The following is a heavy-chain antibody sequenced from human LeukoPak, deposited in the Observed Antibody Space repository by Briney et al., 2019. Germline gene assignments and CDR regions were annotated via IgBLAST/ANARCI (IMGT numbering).Heavy chain of an antibody. V-gene: IGHV4-4*02. CDR1: GGSISSSNW. CDR3: AILYSSGWVYCGMDV. J-gene: IGHJ6*02. Sequence: SETLSLTCAVSGGSISSSNWWSWVRQPPGKGLEWIGEIYHSGSTNYNPSLKSRVTISVDKSKNQFSLKLSSVTAADTAVYYCAILYSSGWVYCGMDVWGQGTTVTVSS. D-gene: IGHD6-19*01. CDR2: IYHSGST.